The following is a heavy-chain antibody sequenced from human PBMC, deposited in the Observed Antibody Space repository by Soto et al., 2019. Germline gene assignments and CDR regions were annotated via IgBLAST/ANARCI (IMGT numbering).Heavy chain of an antibody. J-gene: IGHJ6*02. CDR2: ISSSSSYI. D-gene: IGHD5-12*01. CDR1: GFTFSSYS. CDR3: ARGRVATDYYGMDV. V-gene: IGHV3-21*01. Sequence: LRLSCAASGFTFSSYSMNWVRQAPGKGLEWVSSISSSSSYIYYADSVKGRFTISRDNAKNSLYLQMNSLRAEDTAVYYCARGRVATDYYGMDVWGQGTTVTVSS.